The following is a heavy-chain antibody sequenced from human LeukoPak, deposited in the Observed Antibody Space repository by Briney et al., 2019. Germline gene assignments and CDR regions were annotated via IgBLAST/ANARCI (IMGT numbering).Heavy chain of an antibody. CDR1: EFTFSSYA. J-gene: IGHJ4*02. Sequence: GGSLRLSCAASEFTFSSYAMSWVRQAPGKGLEWVAVISYDGSNKYYADSVKGRFTISRDNSRNTLYLQMNSLRAEDTAVYYCARANTAAAFDYWGQGTLVTVSS. D-gene: IGHD6-13*01. V-gene: IGHV3-30-3*01. CDR3: ARANTAAAFDY. CDR2: ISYDGSNK.